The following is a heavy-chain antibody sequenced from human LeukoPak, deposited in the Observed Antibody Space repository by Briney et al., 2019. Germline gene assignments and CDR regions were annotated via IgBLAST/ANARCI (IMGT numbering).Heavy chain of an antibody. Sequence: GGSLRLSCAASGFTFSNYWMHWVCQVPGKGLVWVSRIKNDGSITSYADSVKGRFTISRDNAKNTLYLQMNSLKPEDTAVYYCARNDYLQDWGQGTLVTVPS. V-gene: IGHV3-74*01. CDR1: GFTFSNYW. CDR2: IKNDGSIT. CDR3: ARNDYLQD. J-gene: IGHJ1*01.